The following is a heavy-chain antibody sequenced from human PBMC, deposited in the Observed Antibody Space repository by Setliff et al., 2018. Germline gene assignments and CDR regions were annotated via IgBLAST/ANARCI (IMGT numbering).Heavy chain of an antibody. CDR1: GGSVRGYY. CDR2: MYYSGDT. CDR3: ARQGYYNFWSGYSEYYYYYMDV. J-gene: IGHJ6*03. V-gene: IGHV4-59*08. Sequence: SETLSLTCTVSGGSVRGYYWSWIRQPPGKGLEWIGYMYYSGDTNYNPSLKSRVTISVDTSKNQFSLELRSVTAADTAVYYCARQGYYNFWSGYSEYYYYYMDVWGKGTTVTVSS. D-gene: IGHD3-3*01.